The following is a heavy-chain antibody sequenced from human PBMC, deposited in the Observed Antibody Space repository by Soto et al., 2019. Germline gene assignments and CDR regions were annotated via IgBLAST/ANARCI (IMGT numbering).Heavy chain of an antibody. CDR1: GFTFSDYY. J-gene: IGHJ6*02. Sequence: QVQLVESGGGLVKPGGSLRLSCAASGFTFSDYYMSWIRQAPGKGLEWVSYISSSSSYTNYADSVKGRFTISRDNAKNSLYLQMNSLRAEDTAVYYCARVSAEYSSSSVYYHYGMDVWGQGTTVTVSS. CDR3: ARVSAEYSSSSVYYHYGMDV. V-gene: IGHV3-11*06. CDR2: ISSSSSYT. D-gene: IGHD6-6*01.